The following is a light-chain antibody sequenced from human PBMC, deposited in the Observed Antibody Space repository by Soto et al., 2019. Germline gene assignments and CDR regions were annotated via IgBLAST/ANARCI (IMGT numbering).Light chain of an antibody. CDR3: AAWDDSLNGLVV. CDR1: NSNIGSNT. CDR2: SND. Sequence: QSVLTQPPSASGIPGQRVTISCSGSNSNIGSNTANWYQQLPGTAPKLLIYSNDQRPSGVPDRFSCSKSGTSASLAISGLQSEDEADYYCAAWDDSLNGLVVFGGGTKVTVL. V-gene: IGLV1-44*01. J-gene: IGLJ2*01.